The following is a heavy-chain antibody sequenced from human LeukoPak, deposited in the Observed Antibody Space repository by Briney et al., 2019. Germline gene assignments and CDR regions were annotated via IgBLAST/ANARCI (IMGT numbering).Heavy chain of an antibody. D-gene: IGHD3-22*01. V-gene: IGHV4-59*01. CDR1: GGSISSYY. CDR2: IYYSGLT. Sequence: PSETLTLTCTVSGGSISSYYWSWIRQSPGKGLEWSGYIYYSGLTNYNPSLKSRVTLSVDTSTNQLPLKLSAVTAAHTPVYYCAGDRDSSVLRDCDLWGRSNLVTVSS. J-gene: IGHJ2*01. CDR3: AGDRDSSVLRDCDL.